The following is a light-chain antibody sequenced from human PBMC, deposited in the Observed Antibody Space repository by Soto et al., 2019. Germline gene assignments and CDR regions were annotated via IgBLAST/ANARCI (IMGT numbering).Light chain of an antibody. CDR1: QNINNY. CDR2: DAS. J-gene: IGKJ1*01. V-gene: IGKV1-5*01. CDR3: QQYNSYWT. Sequence: DIQMTRSPSSLSASVRDRVTITCRASQNINNYLSWYQQRPGKAPKLLIYDASSLESGVPSRFSGSGSGREFTLTISSLQPDDFATYYCQQYNSYWTFGQGTKVDI.